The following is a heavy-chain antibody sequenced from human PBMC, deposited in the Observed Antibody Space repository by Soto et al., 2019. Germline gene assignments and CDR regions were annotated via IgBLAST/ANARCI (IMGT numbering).Heavy chain of an antibody. CDR2: ISAYNGNT. CDR1: GYTFTSYG. J-gene: IGHJ5*02. D-gene: IGHD3-3*01. Sequence: ASVKVSCKASGYTFTSYGISWVRQAPGQGLEWMGCISAYNGNTNYAQKLQGRVTMTTDTSTSTAYMELRSLRSDDTAVYCCAREYDFWSGYRWFDPWGQGTLVTVSS. CDR3: AREYDFWSGYRWFDP. V-gene: IGHV1-18*01.